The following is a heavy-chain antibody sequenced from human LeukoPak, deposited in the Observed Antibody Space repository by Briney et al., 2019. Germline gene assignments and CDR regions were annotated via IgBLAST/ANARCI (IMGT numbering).Heavy chain of an antibody. V-gene: IGHV1-69*06. CDR3: ARVEITMVRDGSYYYYGMDV. Sequence: ASVKVSCKASGGTFSSYAISWVRQAPGQGLGWMGGIIPIFGTANYAQKFQGRVTITADKSTSTAYMELSSLRSEDTAVYYCARVEITMVRDGSYYYYGMDVWGKGTTVTVSS. D-gene: IGHD3-10*01. CDR2: IIPIFGTA. J-gene: IGHJ6*04. CDR1: GGTFSSYA.